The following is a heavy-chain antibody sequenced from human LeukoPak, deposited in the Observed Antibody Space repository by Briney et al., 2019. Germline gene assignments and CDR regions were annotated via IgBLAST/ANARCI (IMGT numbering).Heavy chain of an antibody. CDR2: IKQDGSEK. D-gene: IGHD3-3*01. CDR1: GFTFNDYW. CDR3: TRDFGRSSYYFDF. V-gene: IGHV3-7*01. Sequence: GGSLRLSCAASGFTFNDYWMSWVRQAPGKGLEWVANIKQDGSEKYYVDSVRGRLTISRDNAENSLFLQMNRLRVEDTAVYYCTRDFGRSSYYFDFWGQGTLVSVSS. J-gene: IGHJ4*02.